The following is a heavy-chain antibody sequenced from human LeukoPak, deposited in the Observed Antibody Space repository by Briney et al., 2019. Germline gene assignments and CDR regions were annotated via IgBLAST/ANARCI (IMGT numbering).Heavy chain of an antibody. CDR3: ARGTYGGNSGDTFDI. D-gene: IGHD4-23*01. V-gene: IGHV7-4-1*02. J-gene: IGHJ3*02. CDR1: GYTFTNYG. Sequence: ASVKVSCKASGYTFTNYGVSWVRQAPGQGLEWMGWINTDTGNPTYAQGFTGRFVFSLDTSVSTAYLQISSLKAEDTAVYYCARGTYGGNSGDTFDIWGQGTMVTVSS. CDR2: INTDTGNP.